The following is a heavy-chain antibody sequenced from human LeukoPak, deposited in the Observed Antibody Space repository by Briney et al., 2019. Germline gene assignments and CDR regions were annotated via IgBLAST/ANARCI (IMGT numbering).Heavy chain of an antibody. CDR3: ARGSSLGGNDFDY. Sequence: GGSLRLSCAASGFTFSSYWMSWVRQAPGKGLEWVANIKQDGSEKYYVDSVKGRFTISRDNAKNSLYLQMNSLRAEDTAVYYCARGSSLGGNDFDYWGQGTLVTVSS. D-gene: IGHD1-1*01. CDR2: IKQDGSEK. V-gene: IGHV3-7*01. J-gene: IGHJ4*02. CDR1: GFTFSSYW.